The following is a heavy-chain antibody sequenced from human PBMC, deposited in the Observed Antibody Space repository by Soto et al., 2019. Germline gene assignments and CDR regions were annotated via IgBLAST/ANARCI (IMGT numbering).Heavy chain of an antibody. V-gene: IGHV4-59*08. Sequence: SETLSLTCTVSGGSISSYYGGWIRQPPGEGMEWVWYIYYSGSTNYNTSLKSRVTIAVDTTKKQFSLKLSSVAAADTAVYYWARTDHYYGSGSYYNLLGYYYMDVWGKGTKVTVSS. D-gene: IGHD3-10*01. CDR1: GGSISSYY. J-gene: IGHJ6*03. CDR2: IYYSGST. CDR3: ARTDHYYGSGSYYNLLGYYYMDV.